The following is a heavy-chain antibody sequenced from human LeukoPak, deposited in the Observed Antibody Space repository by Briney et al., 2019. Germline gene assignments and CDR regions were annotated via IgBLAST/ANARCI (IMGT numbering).Heavy chain of an antibody. Sequence: GGSLRLSCAASGFTFSSYWMSWVRQAPGKGLEWVANIKQDGSEKYYVDSAKGRFTISRDNAKNSLYLQMNSLRAEDTAVYYCARGIVGATAYYYYYMDVWGKGTTVTISS. CDR2: IKQDGSEK. D-gene: IGHD1-26*01. CDR3: ARGIVGATAYYYYYMDV. J-gene: IGHJ6*03. CDR1: GFTFSSYW. V-gene: IGHV3-7*01.